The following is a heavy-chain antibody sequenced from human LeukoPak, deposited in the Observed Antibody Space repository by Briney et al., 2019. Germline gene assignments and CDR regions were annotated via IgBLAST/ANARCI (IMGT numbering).Heavy chain of an antibody. D-gene: IGHD3-10*01. J-gene: IGHJ6*02. CDR1: GYTFTGYY. CDR2: MNPNSGNT. V-gene: IGHV1-8*02. Sequence: ASVKVSCKASGYTFTGYYMHWVRQAPGQGLEWMGWMNPNSGNTGYAQKFQGRVTMTRNTSISTAYMELSSLRSEDTAVYYCASAGRGVILDYYYGMDVWGQGTTVTVSS. CDR3: ASAGRGVILDYYYGMDV.